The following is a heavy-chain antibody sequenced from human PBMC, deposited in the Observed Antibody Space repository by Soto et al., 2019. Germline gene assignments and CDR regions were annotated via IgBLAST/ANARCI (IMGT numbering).Heavy chain of an antibody. Sequence: LALSCAASGFTFSSYSMNWVRKATGKGLEWVSSISSSSSYIYYADSVQGRFTVSRDNAKNSLYLQMKSLRAEATAVYYCARGEDSSGYYYAVDIWGQGTMVT. J-gene: IGHJ3*02. CDR3: ARGEDSSGYYYAVDI. CDR1: GFTFSSYS. D-gene: IGHD3-22*01. V-gene: IGHV3-21*01. CDR2: ISSSSSYI.